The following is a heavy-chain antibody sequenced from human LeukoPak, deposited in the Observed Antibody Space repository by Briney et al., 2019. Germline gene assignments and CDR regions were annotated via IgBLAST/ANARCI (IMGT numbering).Heavy chain of an antibody. CDR2: INHSGST. J-gene: IGHJ3*02. Sequence: PSETLSLTCTVSGGSINRSSSYWSWIRQPPGKGLEWIGEINHSGSTNYNPSLKSRVTISVDTSKNQFSLKLSSVTAADTAVYYCARGGGNWNYLAFDIWGQGTMVTVSS. D-gene: IGHD1-7*01. V-gene: IGHV4-39*07. CDR1: GGSINRSSSY. CDR3: ARGGGNWNYLAFDI.